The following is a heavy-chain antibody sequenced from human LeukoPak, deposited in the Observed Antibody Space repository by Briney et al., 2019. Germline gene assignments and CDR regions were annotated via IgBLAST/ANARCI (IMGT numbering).Heavy chain of an antibody. CDR2: ISSSGSTI. J-gene: IGHJ4*02. Sequence: GGSLRLSCAASGFTFSSYEMNWVRQAPGKGLEWVSYISSSGSTIYYADSVKGRFTISRDNAKNSLYLQMNSLRAEDTAVYYCARFLKYSGYVEDMYYFDYWGQGTLVTVSS. V-gene: IGHV3-48*03. CDR3: ARFLKYSGYVEDMYYFDY. CDR1: GFTFSSYE. D-gene: IGHD5-12*01.